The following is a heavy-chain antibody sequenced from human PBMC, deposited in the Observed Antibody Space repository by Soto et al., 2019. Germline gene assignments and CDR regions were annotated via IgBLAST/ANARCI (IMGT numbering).Heavy chain of an antibody. CDR1: GGSISSYY. CDR2: IYYSGST. Sequence: PSETLSLTCTVSGGSISSYYWSWIRQPPGKGLEWIGYIYYSGSTNYNPSLKSRVPISVATSKYQFSLELRSVNAADTAVYYCARDGGYSSGWSLGYYYYGVDVCGQATTVTV. D-gene: IGHD6-19*01. J-gene: IGHJ6*02. CDR3: ARDGGYSSGWSLGYYYYGVDV. V-gene: IGHV4-59*01.